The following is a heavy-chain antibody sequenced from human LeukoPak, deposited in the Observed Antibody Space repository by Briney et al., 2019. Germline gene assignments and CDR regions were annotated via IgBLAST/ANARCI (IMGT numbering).Heavy chain of an antibody. J-gene: IGHJ4*02. V-gene: IGHV3-33*01. CDR1: GFTFSNYG. D-gene: IGHD1-26*01. CDR2: IWYDGSNK. CDR3: ARAGVGAIYYFDY. Sequence: GGSLRLSCVASGFTFSNYGMHWVRQAPGKGLEWVALIWYDGSNKYYADSVRGRFTISRDNSKNTLYLQMKSLRVEDTAVYYCARAGVGAIYYFDYWGQGTLVTVSS.